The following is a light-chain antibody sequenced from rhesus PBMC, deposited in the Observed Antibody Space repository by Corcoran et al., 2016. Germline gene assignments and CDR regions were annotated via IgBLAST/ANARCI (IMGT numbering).Light chain of an antibody. CDR3: CSYTRSSILYV. J-gene: IGLJ6*01. CDR1: SSEVGGYNY. CDR2: EVI. V-gene: IGLV2S7*01. Sequence: QSAPTQPASVSGSPGRSITISCAGTSSEVGGYNYVSWYQQHPGKAPKLMIYEVINRPSGVSNGFSGSKSCNTASLTISGLQAEDEADYYCCSYTRSSILYVFGTGTKVTVL.